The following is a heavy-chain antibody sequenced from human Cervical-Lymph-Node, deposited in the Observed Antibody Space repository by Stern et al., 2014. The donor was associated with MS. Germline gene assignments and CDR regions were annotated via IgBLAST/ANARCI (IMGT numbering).Heavy chain of an antibody. J-gene: IGHJ4*02. CDR1: GDTFSKYA. V-gene: IGHV1-69*12. CDR3: ARGWSYDILTGYYY. D-gene: IGHD3-9*01. CDR2: IIPIFGRP. Sequence: QVQLVQSGAEVKKPGSSVKVSCKASGDTFSKYAISWVRQAPGQGLEWMGGIIPIFGRPNYAQKFQDRVTITADESTSTAYMELSSLRSEDTAVYYCARGWSYDILTGYYYWGQGTLVTVSS.